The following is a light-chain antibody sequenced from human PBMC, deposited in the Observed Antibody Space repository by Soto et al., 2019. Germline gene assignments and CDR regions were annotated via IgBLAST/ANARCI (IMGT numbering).Light chain of an antibody. CDR1: QSVSSTY. CDR2: GAS. CDR3: QQYNNWPPYT. V-gene: IGKV3-20*01. Sequence: EIVLTQSPGTLSLSPGERATLSCTASQSVSSTYLAWYQQKPGQAPRLLIYGASSRATGIPDRFSGSGSGTEFTLTISSLQSEDFAVYYCQQYNNWPPYTFGQGTKVDNK. J-gene: IGKJ2*01.